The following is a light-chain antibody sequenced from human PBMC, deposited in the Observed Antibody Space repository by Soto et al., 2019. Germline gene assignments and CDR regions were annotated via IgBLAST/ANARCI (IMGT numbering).Light chain of an antibody. CDR3: QQYGSSPRT. CDR1: ESMSDD. J-gene: IGKJ1*01. Sequence: DIVLTQSPANLSVSPGERATLSCRASESMSDDLAWYQHKPGRAPRLLIYRASTRAAGISDRFTGSGSGTDFTLTITTLEPEDFAVYYCQQYGSSPRTFGLGTKVDIK. V-gene: IGKV3-20*01. CDR2: RAS.